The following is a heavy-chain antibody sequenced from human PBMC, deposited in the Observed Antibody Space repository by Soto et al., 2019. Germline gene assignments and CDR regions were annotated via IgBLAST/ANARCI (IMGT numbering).Heavy chain of an antibody. CDR3: VRDYSSGWSTNFWGKGENWFDP. V-gene: IGHV1-18*01. J-gene: IGHJ5*02. CDR1: GYTFTSYG. CDR2: ISPYNGKT. D-gene: IGHD6-19*01. Sequence: QVQLVQSGAEVKKPGASVKVSCKTSGYTFTSYGISWVRQAPGQGLEWMGWISPYNGKTNYAQKVQGRVTMTTDTSTSTAYMELRSLRSDDTAVYYCVRDYSSGWSTNFWGKGENWFDPWGQGTLVTVSS.